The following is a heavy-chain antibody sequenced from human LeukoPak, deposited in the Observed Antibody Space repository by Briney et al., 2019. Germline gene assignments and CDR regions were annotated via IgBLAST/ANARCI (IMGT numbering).Heavy chain of an antibody. CDR1: GYTFTGYY. D-gene: IGHD3-9*01. CDR3: SRGPYYDILPGSGTLNY. CDR2: INPSGGST. Sequence: ASVKVSCKASGYTFTGYYMHWVRQAPGQGLEWMGIINPSGGSTSYAQKFQGRVTMTRDTSTSTAYMELSRLRSDETAVYYCSRGPYYDILPGSGTLNYWGQGPLVTVSS. V-gene: IGHV1-46*01. J-gene: IGHJ4*02.